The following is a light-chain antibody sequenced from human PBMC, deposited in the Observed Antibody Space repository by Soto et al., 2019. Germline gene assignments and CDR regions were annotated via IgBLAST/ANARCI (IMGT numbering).Light chain of an antibody. CDR2: KVS. Sequence: QSPLALPVTPLEPASISCMSIHSLLHSNGHNYLNWFQQRPGQSPRRLIYKVSNRDSGVPDRFSGSGSGTDFTLKISRVEAEDVGVYYCMQGTHWPPIPSGQRTRPAIK. CDR1: HSLLHSNGHNY. CDR3: MQGTHWPPIP. J-gene: IGKJ5*01. V-gene: IGKV2-30*02.